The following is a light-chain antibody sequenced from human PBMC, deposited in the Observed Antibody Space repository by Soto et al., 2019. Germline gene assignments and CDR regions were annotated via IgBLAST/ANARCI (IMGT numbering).Light chain of an antibody. Sequence: DIQMTQSPSTLSASVGDRVTITCRASRTISNWLAWYQQKPGSAPKLLIFDASSLESGVPSRFSGSGSQTDFTLTISNLQPDDVATYYCQHDTFGQGTKVEIK. CDR2: DAS. CDR1: RTISNW. V-gene: IGKV1-5*01. J-gene: IGKJ4*01. CDR3: QHDT.